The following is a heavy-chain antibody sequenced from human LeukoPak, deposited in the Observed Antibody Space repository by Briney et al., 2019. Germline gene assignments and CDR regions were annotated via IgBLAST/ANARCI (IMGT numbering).Heavy chain of an antibody. CDR1: GFTFSSYG. CDR2: ISYDGSNK. J-gene: IGHJ4*02. CDR3: AKDGGLGAYYDYVWGSYRPADY. D-gene: IGHD3-16*02. Sequence: GGSLRLSCAASGFTFSSYGMHWVRQAPGKGLEWVAVISYDGSNKYYADSVKGRFTISRENSKNTLYLQMNSLRGEDTAVYYFAKDGGLGAYYDYVWGSYRPADYWGQGTLVTVSS. V-gene: IGHV3-30*18.